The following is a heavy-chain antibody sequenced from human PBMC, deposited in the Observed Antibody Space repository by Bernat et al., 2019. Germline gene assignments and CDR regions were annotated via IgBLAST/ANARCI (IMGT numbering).Heavy chain of an antibody. CDR3: AKELIAVAGDNAFDI. D-gene: IGHD6-19*01. Sequence: QMQLVESGGGVVQPGRSLRLSWAASGFSFGSYGMHWVRQAPGKGLEWVAVISHDGRIQHYVDSMKGRFTISRDNSKNTLSLQMNSLSAEDTAVYYCAKELIAVAGDNAFDIWGQGTMVTVSS. V-gene: IGHV3-30*18. CDR2: ISHDGRIQ. CDR1: GFSFGSYG. J-gene: IGHJ3*02.